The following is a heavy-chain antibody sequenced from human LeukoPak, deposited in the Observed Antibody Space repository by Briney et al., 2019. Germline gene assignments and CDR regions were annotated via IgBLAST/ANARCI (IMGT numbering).Heavy chain of an antibody. CDR3: AREIVAGLGVSFDI. CDR2: IYPLETT. J-gene: IGHJ3*02. Sequence: SQTLSLTCTVSGDSVNSGAYYWGWLRQPAGKEPEWIGRIYPLETTNYNPSLKSRVAISVDTSKNQFSLKLSSVTAADTAVYYCAREIVAGLGVSFDIWGQATMVTVSS. V-gene: IGHV4-61*02. D-gene: IGHD6-19*01. CDR1: GDSVNSGAYY.